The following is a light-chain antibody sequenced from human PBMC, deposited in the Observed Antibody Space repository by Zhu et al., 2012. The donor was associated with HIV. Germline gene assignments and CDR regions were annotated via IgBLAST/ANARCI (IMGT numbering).Light chain of an antibody. CDR3: QRHGSFTWT. CDR1: QYVSSNF. J-gene: IGKJ1*01. CDR2: GTS. Sequence: EIVLMQSPGTLSLSPGERATLSCRASQYVSSNFLARYQQKPGQAPRVLIYGTSSRATGIPDRFSGSGSGTHFTLTISRLEPEDSAVYYCQRHGSFTWTFGQGTKVEIK. V-gene: IGKV3-20*01.